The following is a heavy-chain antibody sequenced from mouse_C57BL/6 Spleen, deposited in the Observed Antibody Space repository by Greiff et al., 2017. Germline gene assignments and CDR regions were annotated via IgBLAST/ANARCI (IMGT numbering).Heavy chain of an antibody. CDR3: TREGGITTVVATRAYAMDY. CDR1: GYTFTDYE. J-gene: IGHJ4*01. Sequence: VQLQQSGAELVRPGASVTLSCKASGYTFTDYEMHWVKQTPVHGLEWIGAIDPETGGTAYNQKFKGKAILTADKSSSTAYMELRSLTSEDSAVYYCTREGGITTVVATRAYAMDYWGQGTSVTVSS. D-gene: IGHD1-1*01. V-gene: IGHV1-15*01. CDR2: IDPETGGT.